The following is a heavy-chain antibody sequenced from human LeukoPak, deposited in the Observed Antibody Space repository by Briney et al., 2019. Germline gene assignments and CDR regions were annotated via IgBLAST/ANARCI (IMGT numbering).Heavy chain of an antibody. V-gene: IGHV3-33*01. CDR2: IWFDGSLE. Sequence: GGSLRLSCAASGFTFSTYGMHWVRQAPGKGLEGVAIIWFDGSLEYYADSVKGRFTISGDNSKNTLYLQMNSLRVEDSAVYYCARDSLTYFYGSGSFYDWYIDLWGRGTLVTVSS. CDR3: ARDSLTYFYGSGSFYDWYIDL. CDR1: GFTFSTYG. D-gene: IGHD3-10*01. J-gene: IGHJ2*01.